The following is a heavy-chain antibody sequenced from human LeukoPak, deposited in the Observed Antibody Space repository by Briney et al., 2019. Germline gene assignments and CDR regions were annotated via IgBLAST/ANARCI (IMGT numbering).Heavy chain of an antibody. Sequence: SQTLSLTCVVSGDSVSGTSAGWNWNTQSPSRGLEWLGRTSYTSTWYNDCAVSVRSRLLITPDTSKSQLSLQLNSVSPDDTAVYYCTRGWLQSGFGYWGQGTLVTVSS. CDR1: GDSVSGTSAG. V-gene: IGHV6-1*01. J-gene: IGHJ4*02. CDR2: TSYTSTWYN. CDR3: TRGWLQSGFGY. D-gene: IGHD5-24*01.